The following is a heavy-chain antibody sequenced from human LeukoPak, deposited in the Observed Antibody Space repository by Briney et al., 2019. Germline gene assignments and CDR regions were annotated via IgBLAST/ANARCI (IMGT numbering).Heavy chain of an antibody. CDR1: GFTFRSHA. D-gene: IGHD4-23*01. CDR2: IYENGGTT. Sequence: QPGGSLRLSCVGSGFTFRSHAMSWVRQAPEKGLEFVSGIYENGGTTYYADSVRGRFSISRDNSKNTLYLQMNSLRAEDTAAYYCARGRDYGGDSVRAFDIWGQGTMVTVSS. J-gene: IGHJ3*02. CDR3: ARGRDYGGDSVRAFDI. V-gene: IGHV3-23*01.